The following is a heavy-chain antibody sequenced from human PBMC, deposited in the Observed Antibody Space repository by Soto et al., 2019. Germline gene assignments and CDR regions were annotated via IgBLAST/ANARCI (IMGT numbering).Heavy chain of an antibody. J-gene: IGHJ4*02. CDR3: ARDFEADPFDY. CDR2: IKHDGSEK. D-gene: IGHD3-9*01. Sequence: GGSLRLSCAASGFTFSSYWMSWFRQAPGKGLEWVANIKHDGSEKNYVDSVKGRFTISRDNSKNTLYLQMNSLRAEDTAVYYCARDFEADPFDYWGQGTLVTVSS. V-gene: IGHV3-7*01. CDR1: GFTFSSYW.